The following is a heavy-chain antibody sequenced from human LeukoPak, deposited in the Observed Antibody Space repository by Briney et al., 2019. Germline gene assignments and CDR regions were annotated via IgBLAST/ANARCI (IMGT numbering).Heavy chain of an antibody. CDR1: GFTFSSCS. V-gene: IGHV3-23*01. D-gene: IGHD6-6*01. CDR3: AKAGGSSYDY. J-gene: IGHJ4*02. CDR2: ISGSGGST. Sequence: AGSLRLSCAASGFTFSSCSMRWVSQPPPRELAWVSGISGSGGSTYYAPSVKGRVTISRDNSKNTLYLQMISLRAEDTAVYYCAKAGGSSYDYWGQGAHVTDSS.